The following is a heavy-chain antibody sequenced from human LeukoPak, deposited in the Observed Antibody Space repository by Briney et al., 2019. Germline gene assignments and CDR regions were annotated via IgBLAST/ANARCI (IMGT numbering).Heavy chain of an antibody. J-gene: IGHJ4*02. CDR2: IGTAGDP. V-gene: IGHV3-13*05. D-gene: IGHD6-19*01. CDR1: GFTFSTYD. Sequence: GGSLRLSCAASGFTFSTYDMHWVRQAAGKGLEWVSAIGTAGDPYYPGSVKGRFTISRENAKNSLYLQINSLEAGDTAVYYCARSTSGWGQVIDYWGLGTLVTVSS. CDR3: ARSTSGWGQVIDY.